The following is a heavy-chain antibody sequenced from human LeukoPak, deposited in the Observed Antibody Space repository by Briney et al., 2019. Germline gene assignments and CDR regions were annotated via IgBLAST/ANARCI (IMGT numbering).Heavy chain of an antibody. CDR3: ARDPSSGWYLKGWFDP. V-gene: IGHV3-21*01. J-gene: IGHJ5*02. CDR1: GFTFSSYW. Sequence: GGSLRLSCAASGFTFSSYWMSWVRQAPGKGLEWVSSISSSSNYIYYADSVKGRFTISRDNAKNSLYLQMNSLRAEDTAVYYCARDPSSGWYLKGWFDPWGQGTLVTVSS. CDR2: ISSSSNYI. D-gene: IGHD6-19*01.